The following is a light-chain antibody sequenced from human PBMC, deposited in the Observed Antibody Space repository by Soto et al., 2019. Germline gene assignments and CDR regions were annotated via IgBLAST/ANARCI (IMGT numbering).Light chain of an antibody. Sequence: QSVLTQPASVSGSLGQSITISCTGTSSDVGGYNYVSWYQQHPGKAPKLMIYDVSNRPSGVSNRFSGSKSGNTASLTISGLQAEDEADSHCSSYTSSSTLIFGGGTKLPVL. V-gene: IGLV2-14*01. CDR3: SSYTSSSTLI. CDR1: SSDVGGYNY. CDR2: DVS. J-gene: IGLJ2*01.